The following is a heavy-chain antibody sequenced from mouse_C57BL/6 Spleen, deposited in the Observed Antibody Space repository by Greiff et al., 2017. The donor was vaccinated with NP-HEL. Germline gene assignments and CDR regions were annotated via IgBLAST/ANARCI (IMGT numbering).Heavy chain of an antibody. CDR1: GFNIKDDY. V-gene: IGHV14-4*01. CDR2: IDPENGDT. D-gene: IGHD1-1*01. J-gene: IGHJ4*01. Sequence: VQLKESGAELVRPGASVKLSCTASGFNIKDDYMHWVKQRPEQGLEWIGWIDPENGDTEYASKFQGKATITADTSSNTAYLQLSSLTSEDTAVYYCTTAITTVVDYYAMDYWGQGTSVTVSS. CDR3: TTAITTVVDYYAMDY.